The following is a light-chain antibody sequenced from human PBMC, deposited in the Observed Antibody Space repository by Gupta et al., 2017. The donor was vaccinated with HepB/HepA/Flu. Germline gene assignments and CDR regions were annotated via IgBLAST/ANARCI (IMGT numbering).Light chain of an antibody. CDR1: QGISSY. V-gene: IGKV1-9*01. Sequence: DIQLTQSPSFLSATVGDRVTITCRASQGISSYLAWYQQKPGKAPKLLIYAASTLQSGVPSRFSGSGSGTEFTLTISSLQPEDFATYYCQQLNSYPSITCGPGTKVDIK. CDR2: AAS. CDR3: QQLNSYPSIT. J-gene: IGKJ3*01.